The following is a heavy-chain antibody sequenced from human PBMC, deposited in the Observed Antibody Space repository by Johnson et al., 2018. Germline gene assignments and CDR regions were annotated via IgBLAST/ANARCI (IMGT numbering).Heavy chain of an antibody. V-gene: IGHV3-7*03. CDR2: IKEDGRAE. J-gene: IGHJ1*01. CDR1: GFIFSDYW. CDR3: AAWSGDSRDLEH. Sequence: VQLVESGGGLVQPGGSLRLSCAASGFIFSDYWMSWVRQAPGKGLEWLANIKEDGRAEYYGDSVRGRFTISRDNAKNSLYLQMNNLRAEDTAVYFCAAWSGDSRDLEHWGQGTLVTVSS. D-gene: IGHD3-3*01.